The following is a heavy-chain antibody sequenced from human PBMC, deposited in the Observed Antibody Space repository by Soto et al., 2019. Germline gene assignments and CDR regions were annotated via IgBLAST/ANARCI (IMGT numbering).Heavy chain of an antibody. J-gene: IGHJ4*01. D-gene: IGHD4-17*01. CDR3: ARCGAAVTRLFDC. Sequence: ASVKVSCKASGYTFADYGITWVRQAPGQGLEWMGWISASNGYTNYAQNLQDRVSMTTDTSTGTAYMELRSLRSDDTAIYYCARCGAAVTRLFDCWGQGTQVTVSS. CDR2: ISASNGYT. V-gene: IGHV1-18*01. CDR1: GYTFADYG.